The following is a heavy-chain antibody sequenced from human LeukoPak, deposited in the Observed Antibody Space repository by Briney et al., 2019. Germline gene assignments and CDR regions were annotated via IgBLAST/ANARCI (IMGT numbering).Heavy chain of an antibody. CDR1: GGSISSGGYS. V-gene: IGHV4-30-4*07. J-gene: IGHJ3*02. CDR2: IYYSVNT. CDR3: ARHNGGQNAFDI. Sequence: SETLSLTCAVSGGSISSGGYSWSWIRQPPGKGLEWIGYIYYSVNTYYSPSLKSRVTISVDTSKNQFSLKLSSVTAADTAVYYCARHNGGQNAFDIWGQGTMVTVSS. D-gene: IGHD4-23*01.